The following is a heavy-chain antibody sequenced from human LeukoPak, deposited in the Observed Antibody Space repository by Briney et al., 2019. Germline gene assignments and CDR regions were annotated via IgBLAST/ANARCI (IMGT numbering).Heavy chain of an antibody. Sequence: ASVKVSCKASGYTFTGYYMHWVRQAPGQGLEWMGRINPNSGGTNYAQKFQGRVTMTRDTSISTAYMELSRLRSDDTAVYYCARVLASSGWYGIWYYYYYMDVWGKGTTVTISS. D-gene: IGHD6-19*01. J-gene: IGHJ6*03. CDR3: ARVLASSGWYGIWYYYYYMDV. CDR1: GYTFTGYY. V-gene: IGHV1-2*06. CDR2: INPNSGGT.